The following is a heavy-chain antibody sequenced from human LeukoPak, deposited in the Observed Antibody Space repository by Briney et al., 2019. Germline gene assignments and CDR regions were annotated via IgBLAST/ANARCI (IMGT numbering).Heavy chain of an antibody. D-gene: IGHD5-12*01. CDR2: INPSSGSA. V-gene: IGHV1-46*01. CDR1: GYPLTSFY. J-gene: IGHJ4*02. CDR3: ARGGSVEMATIPLLDY. Sequence: ASVKVSCKASGYPLTSFYIQWMRQAPGQGLEWMGIINPSSGSANYAQKFQGRVTITADKSTSTAYMELSSLRSEDTAMYYCARGGSVEMATIPLLDYWGQGTLVTVSS.